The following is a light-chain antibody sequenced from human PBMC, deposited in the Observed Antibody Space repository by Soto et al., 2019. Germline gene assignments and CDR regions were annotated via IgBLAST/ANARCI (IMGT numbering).Light chain of an antibody. CDR3: QQYNSYPWT. Sequence: DIQMIQSPSSLSVSVGDRVTITCQASHDITNYLNWYQQKPGKAPKLLIYKASSLESGVPSRFSGSGSGTEFTLTISSLQPDDFATYYCQQYNSYPWTFGQGTKVDIK. J-gene: IGKJ1*01. CDR2: KAS. V-gene: IGKV1-5*03. CDR1: HDITNY.